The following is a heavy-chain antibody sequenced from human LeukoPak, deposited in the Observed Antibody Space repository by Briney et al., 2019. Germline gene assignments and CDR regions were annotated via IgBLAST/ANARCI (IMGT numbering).Heavy chain of an antibody. CDR1: RGSYSCYY. Sequence: SETLSLTCVVNRGSYSCYYWSWIRQPPGKRLEWIGEINHSGGTNYNPSLKSRVTISVDTSKNQFSLKLSSVTAADTAVYYCARVAGYCSGGSCRTRFDPWGQGTLVTVSS. CDR2: INHSGGT. D-gene: IGHD2-15*01. V-gene: IGHV4-34*01. J-gene: IGHJ5*02. CDR3: ARVAGYCSGGSCRTRFDP.